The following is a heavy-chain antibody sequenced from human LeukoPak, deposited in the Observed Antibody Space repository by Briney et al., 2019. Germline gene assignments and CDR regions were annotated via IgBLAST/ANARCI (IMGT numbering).Heavy chain of an antibody. V-gene: IGHV4-61*02. Sequence: SETLSLTCTVPGASISSGSFYWNWIRQPAGKGLEWVGRSYSSGSYNYNPSLKSRVTISVDTSKNQFSLKLTSVTATDTAVYYCARAYSPTDYFDYWGQGTLVTVSS. J-gene: IGHJ4*02. CDR3: ARAYSPTDYFDY. CDR2: SYSSGSY. CDR1: GASISSGSFY. D-gene: IGHD6-13*01.